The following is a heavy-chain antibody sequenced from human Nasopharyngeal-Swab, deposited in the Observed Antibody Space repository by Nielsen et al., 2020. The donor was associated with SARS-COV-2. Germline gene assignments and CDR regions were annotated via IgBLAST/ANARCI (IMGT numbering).Heavy chain of an antibody. CDR3: ASPPGSGYPDVEGSFDY. CDR2: MNPNSGNT. D-gene: IGHD5-12*01. CDR1: GYTFTSYD. Sequence: ASVKVSCKASGYTFTSYDINWVRQATGQGLEWMGWMNPNSGNTGYAQKFQGRVTITADRSTSTAYMELSSLRSEDTAVYYCASPPGSGYPDVEGSFDYWGHGTLVTVSS. J-gene: IGHJ4*01. V-gene: IGHV1-8*01.